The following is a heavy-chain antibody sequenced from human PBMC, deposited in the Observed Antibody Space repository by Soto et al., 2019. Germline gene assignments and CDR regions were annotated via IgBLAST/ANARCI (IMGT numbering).Heavy chain of an antibody. CDR2: ISSSSSYI. Sequence: GGSLRLSCAASGFTFSSYSMNWVRQAPGKGLEWVSSISSSSSYIYYADSVKGRFTISRDNAKNSLYLQMNSLRAEDTAVYYCARGVDCSSTSCYPAAGGNYYYYYMDVWGKGTTVTVSS. J-gene: IGHJ6*03. V-gene: IGHV3-21*01. CDR3: ARGVDCSSTSCYPAAGGNYYYYYMDV. CDR1: GFTFSSYS. D-gene: IGHD2-2*01.